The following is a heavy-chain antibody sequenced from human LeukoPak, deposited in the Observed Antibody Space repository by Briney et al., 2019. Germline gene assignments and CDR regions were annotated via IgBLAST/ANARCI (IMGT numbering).Heavy chain of an antibody. CDR1: GFTFDDYG. D-gene: IGHD1-26*01. V-gene: IGHV3-20*04. CDR2: INWIGGST. J-gene: IGHJ6*03. CDR3: ARRGLVGATGYYYYYYYMDV. Sequence: GGSLRLSCAASGFTFDDYGMSWVRQVPGKGLEWVSGINWIGGSTGYADSVKGRFTISRDNSKNTLYLQMNSLRAEDTAVYYCARRGLVGATGYYYYYYYMDVWGKGTTVTISS.